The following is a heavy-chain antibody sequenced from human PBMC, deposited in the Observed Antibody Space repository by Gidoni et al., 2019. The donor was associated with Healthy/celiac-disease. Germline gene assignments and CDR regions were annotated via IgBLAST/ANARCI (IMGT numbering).Heavy chain of an antibody. Sequence: QVQLVESGGGVVQPGRSLSLSCAASGFTFSSYAMHWVRQAPGKGLEWVAVISYDGSNKYYADSVKGRFTISRDNSKNTLYLQMNSLRAEDTAVYYCARDYYGSGVFWGQGTLVTVSS. CDR2: ISYDGSNK. V-gene: IGHV3-30-3*01. CDR1: GFTFSSYA. CDR3: ARDYYGSGVF. J-gene: IGHJ4*02. D-gene: IGHD3-10*01.